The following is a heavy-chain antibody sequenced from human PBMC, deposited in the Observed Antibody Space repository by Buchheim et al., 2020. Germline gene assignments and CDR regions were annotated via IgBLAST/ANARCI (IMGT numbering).Heavy chain of an antibody. CDR1: GFTFSGSA. CDR2: IRSKANSYAT. D-gene: IGHD5-18*01. CDR3: ARQSLDTSMTKWFDT. Sequence: EVQLVESGGGLVQPGGSLKLSCAASGFTFSGSAIHWVRQASGKGLEWIGRIRSKANSYATAYTASMKGRFTIFRDDSKNTAYLQVNSLRTEDTAVYYCARQSLDTSMTKWFDTWGQGTL. J-gene: IGHJ5*02. V-gene: IGHV3-73*02.